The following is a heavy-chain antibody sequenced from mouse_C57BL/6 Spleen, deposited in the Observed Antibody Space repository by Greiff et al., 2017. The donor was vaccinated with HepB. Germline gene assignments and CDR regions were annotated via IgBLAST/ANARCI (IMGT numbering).Heavy chain of an antibody. Sequence: QVQLQQPGAELVKPGASVKMSCKASGYTFTSYWITWVKQRPGQGLEWIGDIYPGSGSTNYNEKFKSKATLTVDTSSSTAYMQLSSLTSEDSAVYYWARPFTTVVATDYWGQGTTLTVSS. D-gene: IGHD1-1*01. CDR1: GYTFTSYW. V-gene: IGHV1-55*01. CDR2: IYPGSGST. CDR3: ARPFTTVVATDY. J-gene: IGHJ2*01.